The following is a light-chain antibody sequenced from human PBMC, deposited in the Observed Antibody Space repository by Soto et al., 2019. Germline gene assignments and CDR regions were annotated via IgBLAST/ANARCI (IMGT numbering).Light chain of an antibody. V-gene: IGLV1-47*01. Sequence: QSVLTQPPSASGTPGQRVTISCSGSSSNIGSNYVYWYQQLPGTVPQLLIYRNNERPSGVPDRFSGSKSGTSASLAISGLRSEDEADYYCAAWDDSLSGVVFGGRTKVTVL. CDR3: AAWDDSLSGVV. J-gene: IGLJ2*01. CDR1: SSNIGSNY. CDR2: RNN.